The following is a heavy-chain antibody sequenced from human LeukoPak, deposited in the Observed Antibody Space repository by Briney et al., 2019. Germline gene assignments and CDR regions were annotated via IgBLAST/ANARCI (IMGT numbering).Heavy chain of an antibody. CDR3: ARLAYSYGCFDY. J-gene: IGHJ4*02. CDR2: IYYSGST. CDR1: GGSISSYY. Sequence: PSETLSLTCTVSGGSISSYYWSWIRQPPGKGLEWIGSIYYSGSTYYNPSLESRVTISVDTSKNQFSLKLSSVTAADTAVYYCARLAYSYGCFDYWGQGTLVTVSS. D-gene: IGHD5-18*01. V-gene: IGHV4-59*05.